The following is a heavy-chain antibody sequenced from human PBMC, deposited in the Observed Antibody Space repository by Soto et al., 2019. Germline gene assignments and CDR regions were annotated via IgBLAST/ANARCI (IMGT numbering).Heavy chain of an antibody. V-gene: IGHV3-30*18. Sequence: PGGSLRIGCAASGFTFSSYGVHWVRQAPGKGLEWVAVISYDGSNKYYADSVKGRFTISRDNSKNTLYLQMNSLRAEDTAVYYCAKESIFCSTTSCYIGYYYYGMDVWGQGTTVTVSS. CDR3: AKESIFCSTTSCYIGYYYYGMDV. CDR1: GFTFSSYG. J-gene: IGHJ6*02. CDR2: ISYDGSNK. D-gene: IGHD2-2*02.